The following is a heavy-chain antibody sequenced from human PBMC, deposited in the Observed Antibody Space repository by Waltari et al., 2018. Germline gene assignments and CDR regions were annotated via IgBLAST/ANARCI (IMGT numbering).Heavy chain of an antibody. D-gene: IGHD3-22*01. CDR1: GGPFSSYP. CDR2: IIPIFGTA. Sequence: QVQLVQSGAEVKKPGSSVKVSSKASGGPFSSYPITWVRQAPGQGLEWMGRIIPIFGTANYAQKFQGRVTITADESTSTAYMELSSLRSEDTAVYYCARGGSGYYGWFDPWGQGTLVTVSS. CDR3: ARGGSGYYGWFDP. J-gene: IGHJ5*02. V-gene: IGHV1-69*15.